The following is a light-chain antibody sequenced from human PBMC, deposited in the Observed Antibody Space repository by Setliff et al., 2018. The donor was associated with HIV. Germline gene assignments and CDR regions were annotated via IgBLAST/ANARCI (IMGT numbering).Light chain of an antibody. CDR1: GSNIGTNT. CDR3: ATWDASLNAL. V-gene: IGLV1-44*01. Sequence: QSVLTQPPSASGTPGQRVTISCSGSGSNIGTNTVNWYQQLPGAAPKLLIYHDDQRPSGVPDRFSGSKSGTSASLAISGLQSEDEADYYCATWDASLNALFGGGTKVTVL. J-gene: IGLJ3*02. CDR2: HDD.